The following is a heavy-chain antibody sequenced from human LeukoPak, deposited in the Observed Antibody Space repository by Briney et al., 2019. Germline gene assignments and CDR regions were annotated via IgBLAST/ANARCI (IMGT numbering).Heavy chain of an antibody. CDR3: AKSPQAHYYDTSAYSNC. Sequence: ASVKVSCKASGYTFTGHYIHWVRQAPGQGLEWMGWINPNSGGTNYAQKFQGRVTMTRDTAISTAYMELRRLISEDTAVYYCAKSPQAHYYDTSAYSNCWGQGTLVTVSS. CDR2: INPNSGGT. D-gene: IGHD3-22*01. J-gene: IGHJ4*02. V-gene: IGHV1-2*02. CDR1: GYTFTGHY.